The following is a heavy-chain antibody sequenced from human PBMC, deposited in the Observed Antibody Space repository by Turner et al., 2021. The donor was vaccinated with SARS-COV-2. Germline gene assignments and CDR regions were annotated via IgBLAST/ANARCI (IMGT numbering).Heavy chain of an antibody. CDR1: GGSISSYY. V-gene: IGHV4-59*01. CDR2: IHYSGTA. Sequence: QVQLQESGPGLVKPSETLSLTCSVSGGSISSYYWGWIRPSPGKGLECIGYIHYSGTANYSPSLMSRVSISVDTSKNQVSLRMTSVTAADTAVYYCARALSERLYSYDSNYYLRNRFDPWGQGTLVTVS. D-gene: IGHD3-22*01. CDR3: ARALSERLYSYDSNYYLRNRFDP. J-gene: IGHJ5*02.